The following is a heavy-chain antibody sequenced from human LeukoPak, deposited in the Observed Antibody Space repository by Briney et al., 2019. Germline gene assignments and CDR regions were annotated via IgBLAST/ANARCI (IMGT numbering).Heavy chain of an antibody. CDR2: IYYSGST. CDR3: ARDVERVAPDRPDYGDYVRAFDI. D-gene: IGHD4-17*01. V-gene: IGHV4-30-4*08. J-gene: IGHJ3*02. Sequence: PSETLSLTCTVSGGSISSGGYYWSCIRQHPGKGLEWIGYIYYSGSTYYNPSLKSRVTISVDTSKHQFSLKLSSVTAADTAVYYCARDVERVAPDRPDYGDYVRAFDIWGQGTMVTVSS. CDR1: GGSISSGGYY.